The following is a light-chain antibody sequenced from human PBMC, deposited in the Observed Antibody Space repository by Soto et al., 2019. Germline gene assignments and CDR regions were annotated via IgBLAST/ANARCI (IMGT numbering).Light chain of an antibody. J-gene: IGLJ1*01. CDR3: CSYAGSSTFV. V-gene: IGLV2-23*02. CDR2: EVN. Sequence: QSALAQPASVSGSPGQSITIPCTGTSSDVGNYDLVSWYQRHPGKAPKVMIHEVNKRPSGVSIRFSGSKSGSTASLTISGLQAEDEAEYYCCSYAGSSTFVFGTGTKVT. CDR1: SSDVGNYDL.